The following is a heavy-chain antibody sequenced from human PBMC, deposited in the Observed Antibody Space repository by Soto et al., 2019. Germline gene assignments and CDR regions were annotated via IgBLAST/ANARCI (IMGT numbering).Heavy chain of an antibody. D-gene: IGHD4-17*01. V-gene: IGHV4-39*01. Sequence: QLQLQESGPGLVKPSETLSLTCTVSGGSISSSSYYWGWIRQPPGKGLEWIGSIYYSGSTYYNPSLKSRVTISVDTSKNQFSLKLSSVTAADTAVYYCARHLVTTVTPGYYFDYWGQGTLVTVSS. CDR1: GGSISSSSYY. CDR3: ARHLVTTVTPGYYFDY. J-gene: IGHJ4*02. CDR2: IYYSGST.